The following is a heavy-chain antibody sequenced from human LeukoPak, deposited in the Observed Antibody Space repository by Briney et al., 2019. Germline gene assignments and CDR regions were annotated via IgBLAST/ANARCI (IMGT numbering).Heavy chain of an antibody. V-gene: IGHV4-59*01. CDR1: GGSISTYY. CDR2: FYYSGST. CDR3: ARHPAGGGALDL. D-gene: IGHD3-10*01. J-gene: IGHJ3*01. Sequence: SETQSLTCTVSGGSISTYYWSWIRQPPGKGLEWIGYFYYSGSTNYNPSLKSRVTISVDTSKNQFSLNLISVTAADTAVYYCARHPAGGGALDLWGQGTMVTVSS.